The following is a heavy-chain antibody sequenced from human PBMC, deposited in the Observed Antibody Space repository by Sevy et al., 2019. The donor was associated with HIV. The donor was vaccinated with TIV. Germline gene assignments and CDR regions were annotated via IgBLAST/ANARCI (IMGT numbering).Heavy chain of an antibody. CDR1: GGTFSSYA. J-gene: IGHJ6*03. CDR3: AGVDDYGGNPPYYYYYMDV. CDR2: IIPIFGTA. Sequence: ASVKVSCKASGGTFSSYAISWVRQAPGQGLEWMGGIIPIFGTANYAQKFQGRVTITADESTSTAYMELSSLRSEDTAAYYCAGVDDYGGNPPYYYYYMDVWGKGTTVTVSS. V-gene: IGHV1-69*13. D-gene: IGHD4-17*01.